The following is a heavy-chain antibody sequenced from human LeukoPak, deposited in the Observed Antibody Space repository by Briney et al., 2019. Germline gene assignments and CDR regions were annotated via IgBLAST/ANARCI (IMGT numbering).Heavy chain of an antibody. Sequence: GGTLRLSCAASGFTFTNYGMSWVRQAPGKGLEWVSAISGSDDSTYYTDSVKGRFTISRDNSKNTLYLQMNSLRAEDTAVYYCAKDVSGTYYYFDYWGQGILVTVSS. D-gene: IGHD1-26*01. J-gene: IGHJ4*02. V-gene: IGHV3-23*01. CDR1: GFTFTNYG. CDR3: AKDVSGTYYYFDY. CDR2: ISGSDDST.